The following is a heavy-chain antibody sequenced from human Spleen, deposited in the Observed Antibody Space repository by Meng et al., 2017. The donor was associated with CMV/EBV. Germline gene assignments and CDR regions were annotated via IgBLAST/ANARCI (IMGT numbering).Heavy chain of an antibody. CDR2: IHYSGTT. D-gene: IGHD2-15*01. J-gene: IGHJ6*02. V-gene: IGHV4-39*07. Sequence: SETLSLTCTVSGGSMGRGTYHWAWIRQPPGKGLEWIGSIHYSGTTYYNPSLKSRVTISADTSRNQFSLRLRSVTAADTSVYYCARGLMVGGSYYGLDVWGQGTTVTVSS. CDR1: GGSMGRGTYH. CDR3: ARGLMVGGSYYGLDV.